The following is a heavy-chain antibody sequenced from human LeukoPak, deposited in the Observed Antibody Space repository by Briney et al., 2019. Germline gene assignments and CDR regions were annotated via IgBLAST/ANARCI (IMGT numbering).Heavy chain of an antibody. J-gene: IGHJ4*02. CDR2: ISRDGSDR. D-gene: IGHD6-13*01. CDR1: GLTFSSHA. CDR3: VREPGPGYFDY. V-gene: IGHV3-30-3*01. Sequence: GGSLRLSRAASGLTFSSHAMHWVRQAPGKGLEWVAVISRDGSDRHYTDSVKGRFTISRDNSRNTLYLQMNSLRAEDTAVYYCVREPGPGYFDYWGQGTLVTVSS.